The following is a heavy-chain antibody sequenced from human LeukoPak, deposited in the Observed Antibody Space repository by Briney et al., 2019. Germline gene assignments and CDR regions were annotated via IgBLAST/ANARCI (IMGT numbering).Heavy chain of an antibody. CDR3: ARSGAVAGIDAFDI. CDR1: GVSISSYY. D-gene: IGHD6-19*01. V-gene: IGHV4-59*12. J-gene: IGHJ3*02. Sequence: SETLSLTCPVTGVSISSYYWSWIRQPPGKGLDWIGYISYSGSTNYNPSLKSRITISVDTSKNQFSLKLSSVTAADTAVYYCARSGAVAGIDAFDIWGQGTMVTVSS. CDR2: ISYSGST.